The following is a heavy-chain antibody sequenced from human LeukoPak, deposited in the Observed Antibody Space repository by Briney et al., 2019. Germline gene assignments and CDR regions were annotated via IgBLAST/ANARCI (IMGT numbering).Heavy chain of an antibody. J-gene: IGHJ4*02. V-gene: IGHV3-48*01. CDR3: ARAIRSGTYYLVY. D-gene: IGHD3-10*01. CDR1: GFTFSSYS. CDR2: ISTSNDTI. Sequence: PGRSLRLSCAASGFTFSSYSMNWVRQAPGRGLEWVSYISTSNDTIYYADSVKGRFTISRDNAKNSLYLQMNSLRGEDTAVYYCARAIRSGTYYLVYWGQGTLVTVSS.